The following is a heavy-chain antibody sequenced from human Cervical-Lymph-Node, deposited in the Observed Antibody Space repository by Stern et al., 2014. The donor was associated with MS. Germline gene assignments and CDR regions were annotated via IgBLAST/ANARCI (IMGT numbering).Heavy chain of an antibody. CDR2: ISSGGRRI. V-gene: IGHV3-48*01. J-gene: IGHJ4*02. Sequence: EVQLVESGGGLVQPGGSLRLSCAASGFTFSSYSMTWVRQAPGKGLEWVSYISSGGRRIYYADSVKGRLTISRDNAKNSLYLQMNSLRGDDTAVYYCARGEADYYDSSGYSFDYWGQGTLVTVSS. D-gene: IGHD3-22*01. CDR1: GFTFSSYS. CDR3: ARGEADYYDSSGYSFDY.